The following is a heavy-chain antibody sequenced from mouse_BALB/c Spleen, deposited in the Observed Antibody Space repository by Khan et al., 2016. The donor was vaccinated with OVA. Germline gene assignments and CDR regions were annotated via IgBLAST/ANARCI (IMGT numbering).Heavy chain of an antibody. Sequence: VQLQQSGAELVRPGALVKLSCKASGFNIKDYYMHWVKQRPEQGLEWIGWIDPENGETVYDPKFQGKASITADTSSNTAYLQLSSLTSEDTAVYYCARSGYCAWFAYWGQGTLVTGSA. CDR1: GFNIKDYY. J-gene: IGHJ3*01. CDR3: ARSGYCAWFAY. CDR2: IDPENGET. V-gene: IGHV14-1*02.